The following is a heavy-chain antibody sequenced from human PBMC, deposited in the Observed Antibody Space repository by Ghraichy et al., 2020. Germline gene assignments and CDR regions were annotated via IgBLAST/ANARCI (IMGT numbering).Heavy chain of an antibody. Sequence: GGSLRLSCVASGFRFSAYAMSWVRQAPGKGLEWVSSISGSTGGTYYIQSVRGRFTISRDDSKNTLYLHMDSLTADDTAVYYCAKIELMVATTTPFDYWGQGALVTVSS. CDR3: AKIELMVATTTPFDY. CDR2: ISGSTGGT. V-gene: IGHV3-23*01. D-gene: IGHD2-8*01. CDR1: GFRFSAYA. J-gene: IGHJ4*02.